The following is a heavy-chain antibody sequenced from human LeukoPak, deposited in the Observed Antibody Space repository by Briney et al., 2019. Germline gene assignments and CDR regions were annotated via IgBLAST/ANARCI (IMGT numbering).Heavy chain of an antibody. CDR3: ARRITMVRGEKGYYMDV. J-gene: IGHJ6*03. CDR1: GFTFSSYS. Sequence: GGSLRLSCAASGFTFSSYSMNWVRQAPGKGLEGVSYISSSSSTIYYADSVKGRFTISRDNAKNSLYLQMNSLRAEDTAVYYCARRITMVRGEKGYYMDVWGKGTTVTVSS. D-gene: IGHD3-10*01. CDR2: ISSSSSTI. V-gene: IGHV3-48*04.